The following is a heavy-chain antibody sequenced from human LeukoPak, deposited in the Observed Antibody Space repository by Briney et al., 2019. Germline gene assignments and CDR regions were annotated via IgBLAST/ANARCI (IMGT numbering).Heavy chain of an antibody. CDR1: GYTFPNDY. V-gene: IGHV1-46*03. CDR3: VRVGQLVCDY. J-gene: IGHJ4*02. CDR2: INPGDCST. Sequence: GASVKVSCKTSGYTFPNDYMHWVRQAPGQGLEWMGVINPGDCSTNYAQKFQDRVTMTRDTSTSTIYMELSSLRSEDTAVYYCVRVGQLVCDYWGPGTLVTVSS. D-gene: IGHD6-6*01.